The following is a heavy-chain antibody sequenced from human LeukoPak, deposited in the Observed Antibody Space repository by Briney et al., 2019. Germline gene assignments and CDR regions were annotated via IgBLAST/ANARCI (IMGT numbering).Heavy chain of an antibody. CDR3: ARDSGSGYYLWDYFDY. D-gene: IGHD3-3*01. CDR2: ISSSSSYI. J-gene: IGHJ4*02. V-gene: IGHV3-21*01. Sequence: PGGSLRLSCAASGFTFSSYSMNWVRQAPGKGLEWVSSISSSSSYIYYADSVKGRFTISRDNAKNSLYLQMNSLRAEDTAVYYCARDSGSGYYLWDYFDYWGQGTLVTVSS. CDR1: GFTFSSYS.